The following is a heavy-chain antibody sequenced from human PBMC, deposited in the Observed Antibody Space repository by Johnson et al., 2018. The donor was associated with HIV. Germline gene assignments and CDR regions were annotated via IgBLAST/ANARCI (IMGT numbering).Heavy chain of an antibody. CDR1: GFTFSSYA. CDR3: ARDREYVLAWGWAFDI. CDR2: ISYDGSNK. Sequence: QVQLVESGGGVVQPGRSLRLSCAASGFTFSSYAMHWVRQAPGKGLEWVAVISYDGSNKYYADSVKGRFTISRDNSKNTLYLQMNSLRAEDTAVYYCARDREYVLAWGWAFDIWGQGTMVTVSS. J-gene: IGHJ3*02. D-gene: IGHD6-19*01. V-gene: IGHV3-30-3*01.